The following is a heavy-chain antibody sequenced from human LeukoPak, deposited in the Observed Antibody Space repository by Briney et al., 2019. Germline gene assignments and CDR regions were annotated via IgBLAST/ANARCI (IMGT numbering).Heavy chain of an antibody. CDR3: AKDSERDQYYYGPGSYYNF. Sequence: GGSLRLSCAASGFISSGYGMHWVRQVPGKGLEWVAYIRYDGSNQYYADSVKGRFTISRDNSKNTLYLQMNSLRAEDTAVYYCAKDSERDQYYYGPGSYYNFWGEGSLVTVSS. J-gene: IGHJ4*02. D-gene: IGHD3-10*01. CDR1: GFISSGYG. CDR2: IRYDGSNQ. V-gene: IGHV3-30*02.